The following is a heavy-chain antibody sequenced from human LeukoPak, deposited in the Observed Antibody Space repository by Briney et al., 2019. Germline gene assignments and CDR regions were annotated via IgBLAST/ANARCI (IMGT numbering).Heavy chain of an antibody. J-gene: IGHJ4*02. CDR3: TRDRSRAEDD. V-gene: IGHV3-7*01. D-gene: IGHD1-14*01. CDR1: GFTFSGHW. Sequence: PGGPLRLSCAASGFTFSGHWMSWVRQAPGKGLEWVANINQGGSDKYYVDSVKGRFTISRGNANNLLYLQMNSLRGEDTAVYYCTRDRSRAEDDWGQGTLVTVSS. CDR2: INQGGSDK.